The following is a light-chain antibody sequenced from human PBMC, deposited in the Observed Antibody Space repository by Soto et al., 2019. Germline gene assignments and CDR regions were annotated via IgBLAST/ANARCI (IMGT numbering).Light chain of an antibody. V-gene: IGLV2-8*01. Sequence: QSALTQPASVSGSPGQSITIYCTGTSSDVGGYNYVSWYQQHTCKAPKLIIYEVSKRPSGVPDRFSGSKSGNTASLTVSGLQAEDEADYYCNSYAGSNNWVFGGGTKLTVL. CDR2: EVS. CDR1: SSDVGGYNY. CDR3: NSYAGSNNWV. J-gene: IGLJ3*02.